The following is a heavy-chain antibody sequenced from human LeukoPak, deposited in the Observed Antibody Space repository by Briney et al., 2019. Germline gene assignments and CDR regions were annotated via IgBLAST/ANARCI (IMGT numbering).Heavy chain of an antibody. J-gene: IGHJ4*02. CDR3: TTYYYDSSGYYYDLNFDY. CDR1: GFTFSNAW. CDR2: IKSRTDGGTT. D-gene: IGHD3-22*01. V-gene: IGHV3-15*01. Sequence: GGSLRLSCAASGFTFSNAWMSWVRQAPGKGLEWVGRIKSRTDGGTTDYAAPMKGRFTISRDDSKNTLYLQMNSLKTEDTAVYYCTTYYYDSSGYYYDLNFDYWGQGTLVTVSS.